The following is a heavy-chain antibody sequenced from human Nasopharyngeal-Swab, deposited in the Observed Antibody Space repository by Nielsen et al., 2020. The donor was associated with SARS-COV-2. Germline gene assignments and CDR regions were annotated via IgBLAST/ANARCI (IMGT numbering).Heavy chain of an antibody. Sequence: WIRQPPGKGLEWVAVISYDGSNKYYADSVKGRFTISRDNSKNTLYLQMNSLRAEDTAVYYCARDKYYYDSSGGEGYFDYWGQGTLVTVSS. CDR3: ARDKYYYDSSGGEGYFDY. J-gene: IGHJ4*02. V-gene: IGHV3-30-3*01. D-gene: IGHD3-22*01. CDR2: ISYDGSNK.